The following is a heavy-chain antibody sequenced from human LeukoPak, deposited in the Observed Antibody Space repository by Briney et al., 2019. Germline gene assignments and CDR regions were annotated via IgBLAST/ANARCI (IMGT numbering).Heavy chain of an antibody. D-gene: IGHD1-20*01. CDR1: GFTFSSYT. V-gene: IGHV3-21*01. Sequence: GGSLRLSCAASGFTFSSYTMNWVRQAPGKGLEWVSFISTSGTYIYYADSVKGRFTISRDNAKNSLYLQMSSLRAEDTAVYYFSRARLNGTPPPPFDYWGQGTLVTVSS. CDR2: ISTSGTYI. J-gene: IGHJ4*02. CDR3: SRARLNGTPPPPFDY.